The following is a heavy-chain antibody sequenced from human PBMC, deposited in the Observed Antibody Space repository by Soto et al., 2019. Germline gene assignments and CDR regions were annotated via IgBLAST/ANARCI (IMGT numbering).Heavy chain of an antibody. V-gene: IGHV3-74*01. D-gene: IGHD4-17*01. J-gene: IGHJ6*02. Sequence: EVQLVESGGGLVQPGGSLRLSCAASGFTFSDYWMHWVRQAPWKGLVWVSRIKGDASSIAYADSVRGRFTISRDNAKNTLYLQTNSLRAEYSAVYYCARGLRGYYGKDVWGQGTTVTVSS. CDR1: GFTFSDYW. CDR2: IKGDASSI. CDR3: ARGLRGYYGKDV.